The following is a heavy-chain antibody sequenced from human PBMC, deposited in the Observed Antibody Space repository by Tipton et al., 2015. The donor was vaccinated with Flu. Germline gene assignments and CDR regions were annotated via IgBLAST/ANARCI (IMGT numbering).Heavy chain of an antibody. CDR2: IHPDASDT. CDR1: GYFFTSYW. Sequence: QLVQSGAEVKKPGESLMISCKTSGYFFTSYWIAWVRQVPGKGPEWMGMIHPDASDTRYSPSFQGHVSMSADKSIRTAYLHVSSLKASDTAMYYCARRIVATIWAFDVWGQGTMVSVSS. V-gene: IGHV5-51*03. CDR3: ARRIVATIWAFDV. J-gene: IGHJ3*01. D-gene: IGHD5-12*01.